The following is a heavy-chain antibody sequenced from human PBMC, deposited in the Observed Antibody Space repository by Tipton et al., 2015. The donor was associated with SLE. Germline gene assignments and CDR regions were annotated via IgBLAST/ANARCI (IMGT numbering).Heavy chain of an antibody. J-gene: IGHJ4*02. CDR3: AKDPLSSSPD. V-gene: IGHV3-7*01. CDR2: IKQDGSEK. D-gene: IGHD6-13*01. CDR1: GFTFSGYW. Sequence: SLRLSCAASGFTFSGYWMSWVRQAPGKGLEWVANIKQDGSEKYYVDSVKGRFTISRDNAKNSLYLQMNSLRAEDTAVYYCAKDPLSSSPDWGQGTLVTVSS.